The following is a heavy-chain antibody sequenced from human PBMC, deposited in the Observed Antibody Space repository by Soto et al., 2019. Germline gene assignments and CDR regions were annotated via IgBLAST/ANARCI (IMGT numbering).Heavy chain of an antibody. J-gene: IGHJ4*02. CDR1: GGSFSGYY. CDR2: INHSGST. V-gene: IGHV4-34*01. D-gene: IGHD6-19*01. CDR3: ARGSRPGSSWQPGIAVAGPPPDY. Sequence: SETLSLTCAVYGGSFSGYYWSWIRQPPGKGLEWIGEINHSGSTNYNPSLKSRVTISVDTSKNQFSLKLSSVTAADTAVYYCARGSRPGSSWQPGIAVAGPPPDYWGQGTLVTVSS.